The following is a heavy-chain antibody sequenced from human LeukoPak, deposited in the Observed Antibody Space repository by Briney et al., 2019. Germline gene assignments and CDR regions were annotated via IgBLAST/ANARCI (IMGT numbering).Heavy chain of an antibody. Sequence: GGSLRLSCAASGFTFSSYGMHWVRQAPGKGLEWVAFIRYDGSNKCYADSVKGRFTISRDNSKNTLYLQMNSLRAEDTAVYYCARAPGYGAAYYFDYWGQGTLVTVSS. CDR3: ARAPGYGAAYYFDY. V-gene: IGHV3-30*02. J-gene: IGHJ4*02. CDR1: GFTFSSYG. CDR2: IRYDGSNK. D-gene: IGHD1-1*01.